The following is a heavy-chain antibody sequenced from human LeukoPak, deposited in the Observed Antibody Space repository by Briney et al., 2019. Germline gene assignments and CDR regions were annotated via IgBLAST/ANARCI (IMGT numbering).Heavy chain of an antibody. J-gene: IGHJ4*02. CDR1: GGSISSSSYY. CDR2: IYYSGST. CDR3: ARDGGDTIFGVDA. D-gene: IGHD3-3*01. V-gene: IGHV4-39*07. Sequence: SETLALTCTVSGGSISSSSYYWGWIRQPPGKGLEWIGSIYYSGSTYYNPSLKSRVTISVDTSKNQFSLKLSSVTAADTAVYYCARDGGDTIFGVDAWGQGTLVTVSS.